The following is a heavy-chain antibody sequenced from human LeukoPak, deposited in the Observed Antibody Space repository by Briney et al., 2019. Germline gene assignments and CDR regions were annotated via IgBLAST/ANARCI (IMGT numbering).Heavy chain of an antibody. CDR2: ISYDGSNK. CDR1: GFTFSSYA. CDR3: ARSRAGIVVVPAAIRPAFDI. D-gene: IGHD2-2*02. Sequence: GRSLRLSCAASGFTFSSYAMHWVRQAPGKGLEWVAVISYDGSNKYYADSVKGRFTISRDNSKNTLYLQMNSLRAEDTAVYYCARSRAGIVVVPAAIRPAFDIWGQGTMVTVSS. J-gene: IGHJ3*02. V-gene: IGHV3-30-3*01.